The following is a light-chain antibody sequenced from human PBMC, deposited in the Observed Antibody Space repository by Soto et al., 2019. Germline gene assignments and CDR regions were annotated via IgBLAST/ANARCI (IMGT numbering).Light chain of an antibody. Sequence: ALTQPPSASGSPGQSLTISCTGTSSDVGGYNYVSWYQQHPGKAPKVMIYDVNKRPSGVPDRFSGSKSGNTASLTVSGLQAEDEGDYYCSSHAGGQNVVFGGGTKLTVL. V-gene: IGLV2-8*01. CDR3: SSHAGGQNVV. CDR1: SSDVGGYNY. CDR2: DVN. J-gene: IGLJ2*01.